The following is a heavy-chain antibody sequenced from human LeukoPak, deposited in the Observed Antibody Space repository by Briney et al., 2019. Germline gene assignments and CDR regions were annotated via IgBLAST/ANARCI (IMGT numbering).Heavy chain of an antibody. D-gene: IGHD6-13*01. CDR1: GGTFSSYA. CDR3: AGSPGIAAAYIYYYGMDV. Sequence: SVKVSCKASGGTFSSYAISWVRQAPGQGLEWMGGIIPIFGTANYAQKFQGRVTITADESTSTAYMELSSLGSEDTAVYYCAGSPGIAAAYIYYYGMDVWGQGTTVTVSS. J-gene: IGHJ6*02. V-gene: IGHV1-69*13. CDR2: IIPIFGTA.